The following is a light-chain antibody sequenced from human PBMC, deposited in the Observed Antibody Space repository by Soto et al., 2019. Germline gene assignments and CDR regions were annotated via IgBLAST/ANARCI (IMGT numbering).Light chain of an antibody. Sequence: DIRLTQPPSFLSASVGDRVTIPCGAIQGIRTYLACYQQKLGKAPKLLIYDASTLQSGVPSRFSGSRSGTEFTLTISSLQPEDFATYYCQQLNGYLELTFGGGTKVDIK. CDR1: QGIRTY. J-gene: IGKJ4*01. CDR2: DAS. V-gene: IGKV1-9*01. CDR3: QQLNGYLELT.